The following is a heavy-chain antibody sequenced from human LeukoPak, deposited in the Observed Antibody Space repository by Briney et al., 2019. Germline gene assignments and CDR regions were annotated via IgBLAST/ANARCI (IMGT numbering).Heavy chain of an antibody. V-gene: IGHV1-2*04. CDR2: INPNSGGT. D-gene: IGHD2-2*01. J-gene: IGHJ4*02. CDR3: AREYCSSTSCFDYFDY. Sequence: ASVKVSCKSSGYTFTGYYMHLVRQAPGQGLGWEGWINPNSGGTNYAQKFQGWVTMTRDTSISTAYMELSRLRSDDTAVYYCAREYCSSTSCFDYFDYWGQGTLVTVSS. CDR1: GYTFTGYY.